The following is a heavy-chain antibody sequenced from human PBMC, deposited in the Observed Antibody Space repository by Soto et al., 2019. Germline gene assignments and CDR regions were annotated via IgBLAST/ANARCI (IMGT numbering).Heavy chain of an antibody. Sequence: EVQLLESGGGLVQPGGSLRLSCAASGFTFSSYAMSWVRQAPGKGLEWVSAISGSGGSTYYADSVKGRFTISRDNSKNTLYLQMNSLRAEDTAVYYCAQGTGRLHYYFDYWGQGTLVTVSS. D-gene: IGHD3-10*01. J-gene: IGHJ4*02. CDR2: ISGSGGST. CDR3: AQGTGRLHYYFDY. CDR1: GFTFSSYA. V-gene: IGHV3-23*01.